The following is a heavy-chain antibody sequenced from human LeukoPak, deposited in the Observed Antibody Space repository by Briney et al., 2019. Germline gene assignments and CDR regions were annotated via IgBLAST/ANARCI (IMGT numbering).Heavy chain of an antibody. J-gene: IGHJ3*02. D-gene: IGHD6-19*01. Sequence: PGGSLRLSCTVSGFTFSSFPMNWVRQGPGKGLEWVASISNSGGYISYADSLKGRFTISRDNAKNSLFLQMSSLRAEDTAVYYCAREMYAGWYFAFDIWGQGTMVTVSS. V-gene: IGHV3-21*01. CDR2: ISNSGGYI. CDR3: AREMYAGWYFAFDI. CDR1: GFTFSSFP.